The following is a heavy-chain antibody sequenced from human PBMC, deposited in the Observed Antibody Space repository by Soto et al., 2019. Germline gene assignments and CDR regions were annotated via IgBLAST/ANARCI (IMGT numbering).Heavy chain of an antibody. D-gene: IGHD6-25*01. J-gene: IGHJ4*02. V-gene: IGHV3-7*01. CDR2: IKQDGSAK. CDR3: TRDDGYRGFDC. Sequence: GGSLRLSCAASGFALRTYWMSWVRQAPGKGLEWVANIKQDGSAKFYVDSVRGRFTISRDNANNSLFLQLNSLRAEDTAVYYCTRDDGYRGFDCSGQGIPVTVSS. CDR1: GFALRTYW.